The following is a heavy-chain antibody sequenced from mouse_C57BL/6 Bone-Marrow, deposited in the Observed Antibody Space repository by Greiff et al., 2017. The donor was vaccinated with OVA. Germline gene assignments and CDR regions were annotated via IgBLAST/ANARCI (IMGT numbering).Heavy chain of an antibody. V-gene: IGHV1-63*01. J-gene: IGHJ3*01. CDR3: ARYDGYSLAWFAY. D-gene: IGHD2-3*01. CDR1: GYTFTNYW. CDR2: IYPGGGYT. Sequence: VQLQQSGAELVRPGTSVKMSCKASGYTFTNYWIGWAKQRPGHGLEWIGDIYPGGGYTNYNEKFKGKATLTADKSSSTAYMQFSSLSSEDSAIYYCARYDGYSLAWFAYWGQGTLLTVSA.